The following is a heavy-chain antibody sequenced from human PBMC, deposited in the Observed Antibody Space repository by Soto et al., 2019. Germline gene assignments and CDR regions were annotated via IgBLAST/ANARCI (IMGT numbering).Heavy chain of an antibody. D-gene: IGHD7-27*01. Sequence: PGGSLRLSCAASGFTFSSYSMHWVRQAPGKGLVWVSRIKTGGSSTGYADSVKGRFTISRDNAQNTLYLQMNSLRAEDTALYYCARVGTGAYYFDYWGLETLVTVSS. J-gene: IGHJ4*02. CDR2: IKTGGSST. CDR1: GFTFSSYS. V-gene: IGHV3-74*01. CDR3: ARVGTGAYYFDY.